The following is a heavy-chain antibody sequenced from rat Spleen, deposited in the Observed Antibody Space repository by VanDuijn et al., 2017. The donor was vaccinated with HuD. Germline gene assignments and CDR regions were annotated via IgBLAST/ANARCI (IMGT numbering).Heavy chain of an antibody. V-gene: IGHV3-1*01. D-gene: IGHD1-4*01. J-gene: IGHJ2*01. CDR2: ISYSCST. Sequence: EVQLQESGPGLVKPSQSLSLTCSVPGYSIPSNYWGWIRKFPGNKMEWMEYISYSCSTRYNPSLKSRSAMTIDTSKNQFFLQLKSVATEDTATYYCARWTRYFDYWGQGVMVTVSS. CDR3: ARWTRYFDY. CDR1: GYSIPSNY.